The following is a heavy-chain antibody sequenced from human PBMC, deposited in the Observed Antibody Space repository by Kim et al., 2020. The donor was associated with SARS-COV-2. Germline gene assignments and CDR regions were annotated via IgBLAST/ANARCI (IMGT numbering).Heavy chain of an antibody. CDR3: AKAPDRSYGFYYYYYYGMDV. J-gene: IGHJ6*02. D-gene: IGHD5-18*01. V-gene: IGHV3-30*18. CDR2: ISYDGSNK. Sequence: GGSLRLSCAASGFTFSSYGMHWVRQAPGKGLEWVAVISYDGSNKYYADSVKGRFTISRDNSKNTLYLQMNSLRAEDTAVYYCAKAPDRSYGFYYYYYYGMDVWGQGTTVTVSS. CDR1: GFTFSSYG.